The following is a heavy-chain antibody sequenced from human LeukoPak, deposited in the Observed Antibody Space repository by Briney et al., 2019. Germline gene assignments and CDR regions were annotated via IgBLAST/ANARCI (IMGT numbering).Heavy chain of an antibody. CDR3: VKGRIYCCYPSLDY. J-gene: IGHJ4*02. CDR2: ITNNGGST. Sequence: GGSLRLSCAASGFTFSSYAMHWVRQAPGKGLEYVSAITNNGGSTYYADSAKGRFSVSRDNSKNTVYLQLSSLRPDDTAVYYCVKGRIYCCYPSLDYWGQGTLVTVSS. D-gene: IGHD2-2*01. V-gene: IGHV3-64D*06. CDR1: GFTFSSYA.